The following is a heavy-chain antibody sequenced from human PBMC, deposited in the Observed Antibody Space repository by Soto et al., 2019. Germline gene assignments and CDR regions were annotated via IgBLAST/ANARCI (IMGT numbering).Heavy chain of an antibody. D-gene: IGHD1-7*01. Sequence: TSETLSLTCAVSGGSFTSNNWWTWVRQPLGQGLEWIGEIYRTGSTNYNPSLKSRVTISLDKSENQFSLKVTSLTAADTAVYYCASRDPGTSVDYWGQGTLVTVSS. CDR1: GGSFTSNNW. J-gene: IGHJ4*02. CDR2: IYRTGST. V-gene: IGHV4-4*02. CDR3: ASRDPGTSVDY.